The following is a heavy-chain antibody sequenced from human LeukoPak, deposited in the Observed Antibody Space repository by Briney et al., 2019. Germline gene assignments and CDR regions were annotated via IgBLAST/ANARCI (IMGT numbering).Heavy chain of an antibody. CDR3: ARLYGRYFDY. V-gene: IGHV5-51*01. CDR2: IYPSDSDT. J-gene: IGHJ4*02. CDR1: GYPFTTSW. Sequence: GESLKISCKGSGYPFTTSWIGWVRQMPGKGLEWMAIIYPSDSDTTYSPSFQGQVTISADKSINTAYLQWSSLQASDTAMYYCARLYGRYFDYWGQGTLVTVSS. D-gene: IGHD2-8*01.